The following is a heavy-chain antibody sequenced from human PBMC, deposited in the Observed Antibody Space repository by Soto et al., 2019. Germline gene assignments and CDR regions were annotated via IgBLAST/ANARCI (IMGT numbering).Heavy chain of an antibody. V-gene: IGHV4-4*02. CDR2: IYHSGST. CDR1: SGSISSSNW. Sequence: SETLSLTCAVSSGSISSSNWWSWVRQPPRKGLEWIGEIYHSGSTNYNPSLKSRVTISVDKSKNQSSLKLSSVTAADTAVYYCASNNPDYDILTGWGFDPWGQGTLVTVSS. D-gene: IGHD3-9*01. J-gene: IGHJ5*02. CDR3: ASNNPDYDILTGWGFDP.